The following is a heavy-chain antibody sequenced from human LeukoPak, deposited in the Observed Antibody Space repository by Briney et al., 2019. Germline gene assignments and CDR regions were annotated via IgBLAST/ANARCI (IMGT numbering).Heavy chain of an antibody. J-gene: IGHJ4*02. V-gene: IGHV4-39*07. CDR2: IYTSGST. D-gene: IGHD2-21*01. Sequence: PSETLSLTCIVSGGSISSSIYYWAWVRQPPGKGLEWIGRIYTSGSTNYNPSLKSRVTMSVDTSKNQFSLKLSSVTAADTAVYYCARLSRAVAIDYWGQGTLVTVSS. CDR1: GGSISSSIYY. CDR3: ARLSRAVAIDY.